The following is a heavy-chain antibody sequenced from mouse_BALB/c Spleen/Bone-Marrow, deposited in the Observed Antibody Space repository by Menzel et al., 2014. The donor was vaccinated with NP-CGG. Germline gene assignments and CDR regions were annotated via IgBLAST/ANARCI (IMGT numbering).Heavy chain of an antibody. V-gene: IGHV2-2*02. J-gene: IGHJ3*01. CDR1: GFSLTSYG. D-gene: IGHD3-3*01. Sequence: VNLVESGPGLVQPSQSLFITCTVSGFSLTSYGVHWVRQSPGKGLDWLGVIWSGGSTDYNAAFISRLSIIKDNSKSQVFFKMNSLQANDTAIYYCARNGDAWFAYWGQGTLVTVSA. CDR2: IWSGGST. CDR3: ARNGDAWFAY.